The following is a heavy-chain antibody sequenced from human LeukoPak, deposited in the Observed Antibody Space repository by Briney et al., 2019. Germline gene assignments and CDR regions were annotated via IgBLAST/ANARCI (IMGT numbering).Heavy chain of an antibody. J-gene: IGHJ4*02. Sequence: SETLSLTCTVSGGSISSSSYYWGCVRQPPGTGLEWLGSIYYSGSTYYNPSLKRRVTISVDTSKNQCSLKLSSVTAADTAVYYCARPGGRDGCNPSYVDNWGQGTLVTVSS. D-gene: IGHD5-24*01. V-gene: IGHV4-39*01. CDR2: IYYSGST. CDR3: ARPGGRDGCNPSYVDN. CDR1: GGSISSSSYY.